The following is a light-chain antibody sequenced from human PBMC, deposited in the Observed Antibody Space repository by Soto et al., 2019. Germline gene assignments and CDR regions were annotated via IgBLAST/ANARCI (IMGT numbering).Light chain of an antibody. CDR2: DVS. CDR3: SSYTSSSTRLV. V-gene: IGLV2-14*01. Sequence: QSALTQPASVSGSPGQSITISCTGTSSDVGGYNYVSWYQQHPGKAPKLMIYDVSNRPSGVSNRFSGSKSGNTASLTISGLQAEDDADYYCSSYTSSSTRLVFGTGTKLTVL. J-gene: IGLJ1*01. CDR1: SSDVGGYNY.